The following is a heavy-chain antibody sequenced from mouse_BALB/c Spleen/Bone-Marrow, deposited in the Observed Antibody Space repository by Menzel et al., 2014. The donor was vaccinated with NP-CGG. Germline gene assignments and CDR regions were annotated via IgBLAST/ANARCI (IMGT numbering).Heavy chain of an antibody. V-gene: IGHV2-2*02. J-gene: IGHJ3*01. CDR1: GFSLTSYG. CDR3: ARRGGTTTPFAY. Sequence: VQLVESGPGLVQPSQSLSITCTVSGFSLTSYGVHWVRQSPGKGLEWLGVIWSGGSTDYNAAFISRLSISKDNSKSQVFFKIKSLQANDTAIYYCARRGGTTTPFAYWGQGTLVTVSA. CDR2: IWSGGST. D-gene: IGHD1-1*01.